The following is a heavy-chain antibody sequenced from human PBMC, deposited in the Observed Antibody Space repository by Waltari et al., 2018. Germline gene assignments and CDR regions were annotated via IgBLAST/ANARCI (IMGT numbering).Heavy chain of an antibody. J-gene: IGHJ4*02. CDR3: ARAPLTYYYDSSGYKGGYFDY. CDR1: GGSISSYY. D-gene: IGHD3-22*01. CDR2: IYYSGST. V-gene: IGHV4-59*01. Sequence: QVQLQESGPGLVKPSETLSLTCTVSGGSISSYYWSWIRQPPGKGLEWIGYIYYSGSTNYNPSLKSRVTISVDTSKNQFSLKLSSVTAADTAVYYCARAPLTYYYDSSGYKGGYFDYWGQGTLVTVSS.